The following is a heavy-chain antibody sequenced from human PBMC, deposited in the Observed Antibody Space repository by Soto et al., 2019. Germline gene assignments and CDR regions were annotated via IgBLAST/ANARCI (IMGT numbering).Heavy chain of an antibody. J-gene: IGHJ6*02. Sequence: GGSLRLSCAASGFTFSSYAMHWVRQAPGKGLEWVAVISYDGSNKYYADSVKGRFTISRDNSKNTLYLQMNSLRAEDTAVYYCARDGSGIKDRYYGMDVWGQGTTVTVSS. D-gene: IGHD3-10*01. V-gene: IGHV3-30-3*01. CDR3: ARDGSGIKDRYYGMDV. CDR2: ISYDGSNK. CDR1: GFTFSSYA.